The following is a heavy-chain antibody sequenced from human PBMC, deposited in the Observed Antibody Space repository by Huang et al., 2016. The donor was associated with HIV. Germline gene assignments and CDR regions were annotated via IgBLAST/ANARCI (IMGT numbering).Heavy chain of an antibody. V-gene: IGHV1-18*01. CDR2: HSAYSGDK. CDR3: ARDPKYHRIGYYRQRRGIDI. CDR1: GYTFTSYG. Sequence: QIQLMQSGPELKQPGASVKVSCKASGYTFTSYGITWVRQDPGQGPEWRGWHSAYSGDKEYEQKFQGRVTLTTDTSTNIAYMELRSLRSDDTAKYYCARDPKYHRIGYYRQRRGIDIWGQGTMVIVSS. D-gene: IGHD3-22*01. J-gene: IGHJ3*02.